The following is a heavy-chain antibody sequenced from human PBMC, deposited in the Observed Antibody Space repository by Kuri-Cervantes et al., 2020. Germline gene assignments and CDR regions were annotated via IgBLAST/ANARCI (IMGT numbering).Heavy chain of an antibody. D-gene: IGHD6-19*01. CDR3: ASGGEAVDPHNYYYYGMDV. Sequence: ASVKVSCKASGYTFTSYDINWVRQATGQGLEWMGWMNPNSGNTGYAQKFQGRVTMTRNTSISTAYMELSSLRSEDTAVYYCASGGEAVDPHNYYYYGMDVWGQGTTVTVSS. CDR1: GYTFTSYD. J-gene: IGHJ6*02. V-gene: IGHV1-8*01. CDR2: MNPNSGNT.